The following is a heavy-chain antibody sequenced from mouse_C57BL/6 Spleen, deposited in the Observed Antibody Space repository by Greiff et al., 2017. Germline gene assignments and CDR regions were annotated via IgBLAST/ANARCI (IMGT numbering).Heavy chain of an antibody. CDR1: GFTFNTYA. CDR2: IRSKSSNYAT. J-gene: IGHJ1*03. D-gene: IGHD2-5*01. CDR3: VREHYSNYPWYFDV. Sequence: EVQLVESGGGLVQPKGSLKLSCAASGFTFNTYAMHWVRQAPGKGLEWVARIRSKSSNYATYYDDSVKDRFTISIDYSHSMLYLQMNNLKTEDTAMYYCVREHYSNYPWYFDVWGTGTTVTVSS. V-gene: IGHV10-3*01.